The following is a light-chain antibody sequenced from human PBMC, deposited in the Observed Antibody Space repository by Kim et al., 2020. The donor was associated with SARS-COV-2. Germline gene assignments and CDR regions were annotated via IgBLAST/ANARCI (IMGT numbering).Light chain of an antibody. J-gene: IGLJ3*02. Sequence: QSVLTQPPSVSAAPGQKVTISCSGSRSNIGNNPVSWYQQFPGTAPKLITYDNDKRPSGIPDRFPSSKSGTSATLGITGLRTGDEADYYCATWDSSLSVGMFGGGTKVTVL. CDR3: ATWDSSLSVGM. V-gene: IGLV1-51*01. CDR1: RSNIGNNP. CDR2: DND.